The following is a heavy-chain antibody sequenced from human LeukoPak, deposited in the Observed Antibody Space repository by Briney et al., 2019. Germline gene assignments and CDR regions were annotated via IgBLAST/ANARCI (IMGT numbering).Heavy chain of an antibody. D-gene: IGHD2-21*01. CDR1: DDSIRTHY. CDR2: VYFSGIT. V-gene: IGHV4-4*09. CDR3: ARTARLPDS. J-gene: IGHJ4*02. Sequence: PSETLSLTSTVSDDSIRTHYWSWIRQPPGKGLECIGYVYFSGITNYNPSLKSRVTMSVDTSKNQLSLKLSSVTAADKAVYYCARTARLPDSWGQGTLVTVSS.